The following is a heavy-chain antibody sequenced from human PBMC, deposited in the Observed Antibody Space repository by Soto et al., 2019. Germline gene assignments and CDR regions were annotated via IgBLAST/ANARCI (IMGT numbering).Heavy chain of an antibody. D-gene: IGHD6-6*01. J-gene: IGHJ4*02. Sequence: GGSLRLSCAASGFPFSSYWMHWVRQTPEEGLVWVSNVNSDGTDRRYADSVKGRFTISRDNAKNTLYLQMNSLRAEDTAVYYCALREAYSSSTFDYWGQGTLVTVSS. CDR3: ALREAYSSSTFDY. V-gene: IGHV3-74*01. CDR1: GFPFSSYW. CDR2: VNSDGTDR.